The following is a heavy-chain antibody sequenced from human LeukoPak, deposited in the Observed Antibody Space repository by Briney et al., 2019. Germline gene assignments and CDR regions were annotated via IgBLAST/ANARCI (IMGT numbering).Heavy chain of an antibody. CDR2: ISSSSRYI. Sequence: GGSLRLSCAASGFTFGRYSMNWVRQAPGKGLEWVSSISSSSRYIYYANSVKGRFTISRDNAKNSLYPQMNSLRAEDTAVYYCARVGTPMFTIVAPYYMDVWGKGTTVTVSS. CDR1: GFTFGRYS. D-gene: IGHD5-18*01. J-gene: IGHJ6*03. CDR3: ARVGTPMFTIVAPYYMDV. V-gene: IGHV3-21*06.